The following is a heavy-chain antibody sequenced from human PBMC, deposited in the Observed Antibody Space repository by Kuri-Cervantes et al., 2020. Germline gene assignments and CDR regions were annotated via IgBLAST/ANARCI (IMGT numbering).Heavy chain of an antibody. V-gene: IGHV3-48*02. Sequence: GGSLRLSCAASGFTFNSYSMNWVRQAPGKGLEWVSYISSSGNIINYADSVKGRFTIPRDKAKNSLYLLMNSLRDEDTAVYYCARDKPYGSGTGNWFDPWGQGTLVTVSS. J-gene: IGHJ5*02. D-gene: IGHD3-10*01. CDR2: ISSSGNII. CDR3: ARDKPYGSGTGNWFDP. CDR1: GFTFNSYS.